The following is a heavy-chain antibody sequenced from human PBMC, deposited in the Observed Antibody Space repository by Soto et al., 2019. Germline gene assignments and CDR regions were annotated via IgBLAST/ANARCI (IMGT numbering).Heavy chain of an antibody. V-gene: IGHV3-30-3*01. D-gene: IGHD1-26*01. CDR2: ISYDGSNK. CDR3: ARGTYSGSYYKRFDP. CDR1: GFTFSSYA. J-gene: IGHJ5*02. Sequence: QVQLVESGGGVVQPGRSLRLSCAASGFTFSSYAMHWVRQAPGKGLEWVAVISYDGSNKYYADSVKGRFTISRDNSKNTLDLQMNSLRAEDTAVYYCARGTYSGSYYKRFDPWGQGTLVTVSS.